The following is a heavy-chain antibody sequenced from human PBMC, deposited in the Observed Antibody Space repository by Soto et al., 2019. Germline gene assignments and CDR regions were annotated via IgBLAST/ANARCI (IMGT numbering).Heavy chain of an antibody. CDR3: ARVTADIASWLDP. CDR1: GDSISTYN. CDR2: IYYSGVT. D-gene: IGHD5-12*01. Sequence: SETLSLTCTVSGDSISTYNWGWIRQPPGKGLEWIGCIYYSGVTNYNPSLKSRVTISVDTPKNQLSLKLNSVTAADTAVYYCARVTADIASWLDPWGQGTLVTVSS. J-gene: IGHJ5*02. V-gene: IGHV4-59*01.